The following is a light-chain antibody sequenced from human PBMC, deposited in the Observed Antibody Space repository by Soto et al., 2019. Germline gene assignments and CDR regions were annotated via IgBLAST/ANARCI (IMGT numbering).Light chain of an antibody. CDR1: QNVETY. V-gene: IGKV3-11*01. CDR2: DAS. J-gene: IGKJ5*01. Sequence: PGARATLSCRASQNVETYLAWYQQKPGQAPRLLIYDASNRATGIPARFSGSGSGTDFTLTISSLEPEDFAVYYCHQRRNWPPITFGQGTRLEIK. CDR3: HQRRNWPPIT.